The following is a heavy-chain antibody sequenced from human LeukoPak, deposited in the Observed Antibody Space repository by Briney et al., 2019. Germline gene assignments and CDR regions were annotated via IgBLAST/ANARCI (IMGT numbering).Heavy chain of an antibody. CDR2: ISSSSSYI. V-gene: IGHV3-21*04. CDR3: ARDNPGATTNWFDP. Sequence: GGSLRLSCAASGFTFSSYSMNWVRQAPGKGLEWVSSISSSSSYIYYADSVKGRFTISRDNSKNTLYLQMNSLRAEDTAVYYCARDNPGATTNWFDPWGQGTLVTVSS. D-gene: IGHD1-26*01. CDR1: GFTFSSYS. J-gene: IGHJ5*02.